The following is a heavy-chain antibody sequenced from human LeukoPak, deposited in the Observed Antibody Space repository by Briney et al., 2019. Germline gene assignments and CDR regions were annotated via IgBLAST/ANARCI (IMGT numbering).Heavy chain of an antibody. V-gene: IGHV1-69*04. D-gene: IGHD7-27*01. Sequence: SVKVSCKASGGTFSSYAISWVRQAPGQGLEWMGRIIPILGIANYARKFQGRVTITADKSTSTAYMELSSLRSEDTAVYYCARAELGPYYYYYGMDVWGQGTTVTVSS. CDR3: ARAELGPYYYYYGMDV. J-gene: IGHJ6*02. CDR2: IIPILGIA. CDR1: GGTFSSYA.